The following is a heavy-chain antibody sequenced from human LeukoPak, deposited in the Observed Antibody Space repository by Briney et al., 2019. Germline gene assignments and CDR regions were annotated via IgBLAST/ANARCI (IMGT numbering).Heavy chain of an antibody. Sequence: PGGSLRLSCAASGFTFSSNYMSWVRQAPGKGLEWVSVIHSGGSTYYADSVKGRFTISRDNSKNTLYLQMNSLRAEDTAVYYCARDQGLITHAYWYFDLWGRGTLVTVSS. CDR3: ARDQGLITHAYWYFDL. CDR2: IHSGGST. V-gene: IGHV3-53*01. D-gene: IGHD3-22*01. J-gene: IGHJ2*01. CDR1: GFTFSSNY.